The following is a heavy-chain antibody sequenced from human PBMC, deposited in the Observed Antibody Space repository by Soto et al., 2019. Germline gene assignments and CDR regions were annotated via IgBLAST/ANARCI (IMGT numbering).Heavy chain of an antibody. CDR1: GYSFTSYG. CDR3: ARDTVVVVTATPVYGMDV. V-gene: IGHV1-18*01. J-gene: IGHJ6*02. Sequence: GASVKVSCKASGYSFTSYGISWVRQAPGQGLEWMGWISAHNGNTNYAQKLQGRVTMTTDTPTSTAYMELRSLRSDDTAVYYCARDTVVVVTATPVYGMDVWGQGTTVTVSS. D-gene: IGHD2-15*01. CDR2: ISAHNGNT.